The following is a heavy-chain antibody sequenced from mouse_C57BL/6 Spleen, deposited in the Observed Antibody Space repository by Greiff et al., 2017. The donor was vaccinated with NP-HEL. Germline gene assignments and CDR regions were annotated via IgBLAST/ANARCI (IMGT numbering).Heavy chain of an antibody. CDR1: GFTFSDYY. D-gene: IGHD1-1*01. V-gene: IGHV5-16*01. CDR2: INYDGSST. Sequence: EVHLVESEGGLVQPGSSMKLSCTASGFTFSDYYMAWVRQVPEKGLEWVANINYDGSSTYYLDSLKSRFIISRDNAKNILYLQMSSLKSEDTASYCCARGGYGSSSWFAYWGQGTLVTVSA. J-gene: IGHJ3*01. CDR3: ARGGYGSSSWFAY.